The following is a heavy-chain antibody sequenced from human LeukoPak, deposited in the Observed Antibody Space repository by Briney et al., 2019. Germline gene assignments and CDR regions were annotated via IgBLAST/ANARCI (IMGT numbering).Heavy chain of an antibody. CDR2: ISSSSSTI. CDR3: AKGLHCGGDCYHDY. D-gene: IGHD2-21*02. Sequence: GGSLRLSCAASGFTFSSYSMNWVRQAPGKGLEWVSYISSSSSTIYYADSVKGRFTISRDNAKNSLYLQMNSLRDEDTAVYYCAKGLHCGGDCYHDYWGQGILVTVSS. V-gene: IGHV3-48*02. CDR1: GFTFSSYS. J-gene: IGHJ4*02.